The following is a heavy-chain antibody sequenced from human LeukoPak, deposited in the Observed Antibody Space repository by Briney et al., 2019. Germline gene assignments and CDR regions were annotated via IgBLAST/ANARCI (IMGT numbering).Heavy chain of an antibody. D-gene: IGHD3-22*01. V-gene: IGHV4-4*07. CDR3: ARAPYYYDSSGHLADDAFAI. CDR1: GGSISSYY. J-gene: IGHJ3*02. Sequence: SETLSLTCTVSGGSISSYYWSWIRQPAGKGLEWIGRIYTSGSTNYNPSLKSRVTMSVDTSKNQFSLKLSSVTAADTAVYYCARAPYYYDSSGHLADDAFAIWGQGTMVTVSS. CDR2: IYTSGST.